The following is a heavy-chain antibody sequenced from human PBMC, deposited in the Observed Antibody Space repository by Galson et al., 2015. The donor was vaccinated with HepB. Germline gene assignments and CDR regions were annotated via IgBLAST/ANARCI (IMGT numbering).Heavy chain of an antibody. CDR2: IKQDGSEK. Sequence: SLRLSCAASGFTFSSYWMSWVRQAPGKGLEWVANIKQDGSEKYYVDSVKGRFTITRDNAKNSLYLQMNSLRAEDTAVYYCARDSYGDLHNWFDPWGQGTLVTVSS. J-gene: IGHJ5*02. CDR1: GFTFSSYW. CDR3: ARDSYGDLHNWFDP. V-gene: IGHV3-7*03. D-gene: IGHD5-18*01.